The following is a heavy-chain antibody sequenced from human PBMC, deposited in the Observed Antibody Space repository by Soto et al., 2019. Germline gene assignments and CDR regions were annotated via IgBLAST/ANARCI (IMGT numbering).Heavy chain of an antibody. CDR1: GGTFNTYD. V-gene: IGHV1-69*01. J-gene: IGHJ5*02. Sequence: QVQLVQSGAEVKKPGSSVKVSCKASGGTFNTYDINWVRQAPGQGLEWMGGIIPPFGPAKYAQQFQDRVTITADESTSTVSMDLSSLRSEDTAVYYCASGPTTIDSSSHTFDPWCQGTLVTVSS. CDR2: IIPPFGPA. CDR3: ASGPTTIDSSSHTFDP. D-gene: IGHD6-13*01.